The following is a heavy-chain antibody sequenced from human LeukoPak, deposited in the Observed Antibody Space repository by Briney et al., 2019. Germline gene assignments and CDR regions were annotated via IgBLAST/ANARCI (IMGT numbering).Heavy chain of an antibody. CDR2: ISGGGDAT. J-gene: IGHJ3*01. D-gene: IGHD3-10*01. Sequence: GGSLRLSCAASDFSFITYAMSWVRQAPGKGLEWVSTISGGGDATYYADSVKGRFTISRDNAKNSLYLQLNSLRAEDTALYYCARDTHYYGSGSPAFDLWGRGTMVTVSS. CDR3: ARDTHYYGSGSPAFDL. CDR1: DFSFITYA. V-gene: IGHV3-23*01.